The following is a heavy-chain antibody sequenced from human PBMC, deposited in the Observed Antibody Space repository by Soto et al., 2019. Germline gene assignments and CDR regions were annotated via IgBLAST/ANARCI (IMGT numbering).Heavy chain of an antibody. CDR3: ARRGLQFQGGYYHYGVEV. CDR2: IYYSGST. J-gene: IGHJ6*02. CDR1: GGSISSSSYY. V-gene: IGHV4-39*01. Sequence: NPSETLSLTCTVSGGSISSSSYYWGWIRQPPGKGLEWIGSIYYSGSTYYNTSLKGRVTISVDTSKNQFSLKLRSVTAADTALYYCARRGLQFQGGYYHYGVEVWGQGTTVTVS. D-gene: IGHD4-4*01.